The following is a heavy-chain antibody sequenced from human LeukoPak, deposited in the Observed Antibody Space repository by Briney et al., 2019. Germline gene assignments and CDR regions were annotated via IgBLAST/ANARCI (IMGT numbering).Heavy chain of an antibody. CDR2: ISRSSSTI. Sequence: GGSLRLSCAASGFTFSSYSMNWVRQAPGKGLEWVSYISRSSSTIYYADSVNGRFTISRDNSRNTLFLQMNSLRAEDTALYYCASAREYCGSAECYEYFQHWGQGTLVTVSS. V-gene: IGHV3-48*01. J-gene: IGHJ1*01. CDR1: GFTFSSYS. D-gene: IGHD2-21*01. CDR3: ASAREYCGSAECYEYFQH.